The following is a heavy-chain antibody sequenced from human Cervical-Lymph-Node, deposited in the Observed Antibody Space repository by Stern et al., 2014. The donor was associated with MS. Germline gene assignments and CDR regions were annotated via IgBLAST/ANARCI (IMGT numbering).Heavy chain of an antibody. V-gene: IGHV3-74*01. CDR3: ARENWYLDL. J-gene: IGHJ2*01. CDR2: IKSDGSST. CDR1: GFTFSRNW. Sequence: VQLVESGGGLVQPGGSLRLSCAAPGFTFSRNWMHWVRQAPGKGLVWVSRIKSDGSSTNYEDSVKGRFTISRDNAKNTLYLQMNSLRAEDTAVYYCARENWYLDLWGRGTQVTVSS.